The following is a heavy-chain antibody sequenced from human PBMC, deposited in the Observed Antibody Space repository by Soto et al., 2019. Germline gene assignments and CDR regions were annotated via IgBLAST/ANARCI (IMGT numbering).Heavy chain of an antibody. D-gene: IGHD2-15*01. Sequence: ASVKVSCKASGYTFTSYAMHWVRQAPGQRLEWMGWINAGNGNTKYSQKFQGRVTITRDTSASTAYMELSSLRSEDTAVYYCVRPYCSGGSCYLDYWGQGTLVTVS. CDR3: VRPYCSGGSCYLDY. J-gene: IGHJ4*02. CDR2: INAGNGNT. CDR1: GYTFTSYA. V-gene: IGHV1-3*01.